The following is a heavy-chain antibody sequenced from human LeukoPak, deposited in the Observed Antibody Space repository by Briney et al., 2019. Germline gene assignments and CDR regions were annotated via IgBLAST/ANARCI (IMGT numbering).Heavy chain of an antibody. Sequence: GGSLRLSCAASGFTFSNYAMNWVRQAPGMGLEWVSGISGSGGGTYYEDSVKGRFTISRDNSKNTLYLQMNSLRAEDTAVYYCAKDRATSGDTSGFDYWGQGTLVTVSS. CDR3: AKDRATSGDTSGFDY. CDR2: ISGSGGGT. V-gene: IGHV3-23*01. D-gene: IGHD3-22*01. CDR1: GFTFSNYA. J-gene: IGHJ4*02.